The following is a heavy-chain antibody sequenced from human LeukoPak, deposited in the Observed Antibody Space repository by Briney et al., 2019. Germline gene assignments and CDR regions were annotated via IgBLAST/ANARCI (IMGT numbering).Heavy chain of an antibody. CDR1: GYTLTELS. D-gene: IGHD6-19*01. CDR2: MNPNSGNT. CDR3: ARTKSSGWYYFDY. J-gene: IGHJ4*02. Sequence: VASVKVSCKVSGYTLTELSMHWVRQATGQGLEWMGWMNPNSGNTGYAQKFQGRVTMTRNTSISTAYMELSSLRSEDTAVYYCARTKSSGWYYFDYWGQGTLVTVSS. V-gene: IGHV1-8*01.